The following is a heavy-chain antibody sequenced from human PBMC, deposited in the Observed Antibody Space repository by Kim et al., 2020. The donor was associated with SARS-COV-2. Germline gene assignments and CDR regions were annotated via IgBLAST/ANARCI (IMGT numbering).Heavy chain of an antibody. D-gene: IGHD3-16*01. CDR1: GGSISSGGYY. CDR2: IYYSGST. CDR3: ARDIGSLMKGAFDI. Sequence: SETLSLTCTVSGGSISSGGYYWSWIRQHPGKGLEWIGYIYYSGSTYYNPSLKSRVTISVDTSKNQFSLKLSSVTAADTAVYYCARDIGSLMKGAFDIWGQGTMVTVSS. V-gene: IGHV4-31*03. J-gene: IGHJ3*02.